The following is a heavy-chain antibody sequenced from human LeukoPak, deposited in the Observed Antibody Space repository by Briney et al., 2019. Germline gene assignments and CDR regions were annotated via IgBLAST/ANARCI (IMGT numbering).Heavy chain of an antibody. V-gene: IGHV5-51*01. Sequence: GESLKISCNGSGYXFTSYWIGWVRQMPGKGLEWMGIIYPGDSDTRYSPSFQGQVTISADKSISTAYLQWSSLKASDTAMYYCAIDTNNYYGSGSFDYWGQGTLVTVSS. CDR3: AIDTNNYYGSGSFDY. J-gene: IGHJ4*02. CDR1: GYXFTSYW. CDR2: IYPGDSDT. D-gene: IGHD3-10*01.